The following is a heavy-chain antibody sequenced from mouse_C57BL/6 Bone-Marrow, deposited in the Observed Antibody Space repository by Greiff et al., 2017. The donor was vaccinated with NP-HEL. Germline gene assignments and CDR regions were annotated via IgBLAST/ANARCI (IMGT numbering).Heavy chain of an antibody. CDR1: GFTFSSYA. V-gene: IGHV5-4*03. Sequence: DVMLVESGGGLVKPGGSLKLSCAASGFTFSSYAMSWVRQTPEKRLEWVATISDGGSYTYYPDNVKGRFTISRDNAKNNLYLQMSHLKSEDTAMYYCASSNYPFDYWGQGTTLTVAS. CDR2: ISDGGSYT. CDR3: ASSNYPFDY. D-gene: IGHD2-5*01. J-gene: IGHJ2*01.